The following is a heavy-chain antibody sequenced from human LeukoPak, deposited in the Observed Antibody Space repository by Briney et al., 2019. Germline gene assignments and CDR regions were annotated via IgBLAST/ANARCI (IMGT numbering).Heavy chain of an antibody. CDR1: GFSFNEYN. Sequence: QPGGSLRLSCVASGFSFNEYNMDWVRQAPGKGLEWVGRTTNRDYMYTTEYAASVKGRFTISRDNSRNTLYLQMNSLKTEDTAVYYCAREFDYWGQGTLVTVPS. J-gene: IGHJ4*02. CDR2: TTNRDYMYTT. V-gene: IGHV3-72*01. CDR3: AREFDY.